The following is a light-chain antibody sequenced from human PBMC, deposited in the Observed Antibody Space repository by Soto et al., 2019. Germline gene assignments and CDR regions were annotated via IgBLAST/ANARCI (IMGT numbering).Light chain of an antibody. CDR3: QQRSNWLIT. CDR2: DAS. V-gene: IGKV3D-11*01. J-gene: IGKJ5*01. CDR1: QGVSSY. Sequence: EIVLTQSPATLSLSPGERATLSCRASQGVSSYLAWYQQKPGQAPRLLIYDASNRATGIPARFSGSGPGTDFTLTISSLEPEDFAVYYCQQRSNWLITFGPGTRLEIK.